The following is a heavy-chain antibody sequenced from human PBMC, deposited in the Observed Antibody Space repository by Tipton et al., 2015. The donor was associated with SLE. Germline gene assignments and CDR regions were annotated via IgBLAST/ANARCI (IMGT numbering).Heavy chain of an antibody. Sequence: LSLTCAVYGGSFSGYFWSWIRQPPGKGLEWIGEINHSGSTNYNPSLKSRVTISMDTSKNQFSLTLTSVTAADTAVYYCARGNSGFDYWGQGNLVTVSS. CDR1: GGSFSGYF. D-gene: IGHD1-1*01. CDR2: INHSGST. J-gene: IGHJ4*02. CDR3: ARGNSGFDY. V-gene: IGHV4-34*01.